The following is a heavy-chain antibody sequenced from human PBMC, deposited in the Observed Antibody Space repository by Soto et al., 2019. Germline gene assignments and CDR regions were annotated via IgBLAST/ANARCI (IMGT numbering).Heavy chain of an antibody. CDR2: IYWDDDK. CDR1: GFSLSTSGVG. V-gene: IGHV2-5*02. Sequence: SGPTLVNPTQTLTLTCTFSGFSLSTSGVGVGWIRQPPGKALEWLALIYWDDDKRYSPSLKSRLTITKDISKNQVVLTTTNMDPVDTATYYCAHTVYDFWSGYADYWGQGTLVTVSS. CDR3: AHTVYDFWSGYADY. J-gene: IGHJ4*02. D-gene: IGHD3-3*01.